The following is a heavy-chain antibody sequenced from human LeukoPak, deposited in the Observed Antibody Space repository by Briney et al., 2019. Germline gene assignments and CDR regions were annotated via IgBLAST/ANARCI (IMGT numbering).Heavy chain of an antibody. CDR1: GGSISSYY. CDR3: ARGMVRGVFRNNWFDP. V-gene: IGHV4-59*01. J-gene: IGHJ5*02. CDR2: IYYSGST. D-gene: IGHD3-10*01. Sequence: PSETLSLTCTVSGGSISSYYWSWIRQPPGKGLEWIGYIYYSGSTNYNPSLKSRVTISVDTSKNQFSLKLSSVTAADTAVYYCARGMVRGVFRNNWFDPWGQGTLVTVSS.